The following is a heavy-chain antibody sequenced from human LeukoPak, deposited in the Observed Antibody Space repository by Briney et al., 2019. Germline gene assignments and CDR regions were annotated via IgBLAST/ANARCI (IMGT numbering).Heavy chain of an antibody. CDR2: IYTSGST. V-gene: IGHV4-59*10. Sequence: SETLSLTCAVYGGSFSGYYWSWIRQPAGKGLEWIGRIYTSGSTNYNPSLKSRVTMSVDTSKNQFSLKLSSVTAADTAVYYCARSYCSSTSCYDATYYYGMDVWGQGTTVTVSS. D-gene: IGHD2-2*01. CDR3: ARSYCSSTSCYDATYYYGMDV. CDR1: GGSFSGYY. J-gene: IGHJ6*02.